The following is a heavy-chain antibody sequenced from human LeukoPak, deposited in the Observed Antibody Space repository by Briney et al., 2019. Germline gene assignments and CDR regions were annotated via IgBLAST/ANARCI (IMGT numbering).Heavy chain of an antibody. CDR2: ISSSGSTI. J-gene: IGHJ6*02. CDR3: ARYCSSTSCYNDYYYYGMDV. CDR1: GFTFSDYY. Sequence: GGSLRLSCAASGFTFSDYYVSWIRQAPGKGLEWVSYISSSGSTIYYADSVKGRFTISRDNAKNSLYLQMNSLRAEDTAVYYCARYCSSTSCYNDYYYYGMDVWGQGTTVTVSS. V-gene: IGHV3-11*01. D-gene: IGHD2-2*02.